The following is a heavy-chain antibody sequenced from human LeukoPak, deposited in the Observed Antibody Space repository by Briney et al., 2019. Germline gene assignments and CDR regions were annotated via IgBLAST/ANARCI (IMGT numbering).Heavy chain of an antibody. V-gene: IGHV6-1*01. Sequence: SXSAXXNWIRQSPSRGLXXXXXXYYRSKWYNDYAVSVKSRITINPDTSKNQFSLQLNSVTPEDTAVYYCARSYSSGWDRGWFDPWGQGTLVTVSS. CDR3: ARSYSSGWDRGWFDP. J-gene: IGHJ5*02. CDR1: SXSAX. CDR2: XYYRSKWYN. D-gene: IGHD6-19*01.